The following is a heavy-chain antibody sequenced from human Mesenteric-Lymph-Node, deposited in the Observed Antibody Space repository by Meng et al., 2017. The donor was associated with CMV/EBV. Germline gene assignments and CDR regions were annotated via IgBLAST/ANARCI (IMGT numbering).Heavy chain of an antibody. CDR2: IHPSGGTT. V-gene: IGHV1-46*01. CDR1: FTSYY. CDR3: ARDYRTTVTSGAGYHFDY. Sequence: FTSYYMYWVRQAPGQGLEWMGIIHPSGGTTTYARNFQGRVTMTRDTTTSTVYMELSSLTSEDTAVYYCARDYRTTVTSGAGYHFDYWGQGALVTVSS. J-gene: IGHJ4*02. D-gene: IGHD4-17*01.